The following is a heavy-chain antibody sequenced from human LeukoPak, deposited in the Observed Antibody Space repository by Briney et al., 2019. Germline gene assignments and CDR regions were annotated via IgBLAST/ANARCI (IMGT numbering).Heavy chain of an antibody. V-gene: IGHV3-23*01. CDR3: AKDLGESWFDP. Sequence: GGSLRLSCVASGFTFSNYAMSWVRQAPGKGLEWVSSISSSGDTTYYADSVKCRFTISRDNSKNTLSLQMNSLGAEDTALYYCAKDLGESWFDPWGQGTLVTVSS. CDR1: GFTFSNYA. J-gene: IGHJ5*02. CDR2: ISSSGDTT.